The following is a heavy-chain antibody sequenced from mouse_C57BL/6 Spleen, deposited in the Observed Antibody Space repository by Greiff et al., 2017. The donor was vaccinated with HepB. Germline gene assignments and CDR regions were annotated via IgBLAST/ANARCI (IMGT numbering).Heavy chain of an antibody. V-gene: IGHV1-26*01. J-gene: IGHJ2*01. Sequence: EVQLQQSGPELVKPGASVKISCKASGYTFTDYYMNWVKQSHGKSLEWIGDINPNNGGTSYNQKFKGKATLTVDKSSSTAYMELRSLTSEDSAVYYCARVGLPLYYFDYWGQGTTLTVSS. D-gene: IGHD2-4*01. CDR1: GYTFTDYY. CDR2: INPNNGGT. CDR3: ARVGLPLYYFDY.